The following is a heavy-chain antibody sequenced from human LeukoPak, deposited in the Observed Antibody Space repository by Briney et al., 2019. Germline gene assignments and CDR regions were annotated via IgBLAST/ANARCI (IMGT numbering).Heavy chain of an antibody. Sequence: GASVKVSCKASGYTFTSYGISWVRQAPGQGLEWMGRINSNSGGTNYAQKFQGRVTMTRDTSISTAYMELSRLRSDDTAVYYCARATHGSGSNYFDYWGQGTLVTVSS. V-gene: IGHV1-2*06. J-gene: IGHJ4*02. CDR3: ARATHGSGSNYFDY. D-gene: IGHD3-10*01. CDR2: INSNSGGT. CDR1: GYTFTSYG.